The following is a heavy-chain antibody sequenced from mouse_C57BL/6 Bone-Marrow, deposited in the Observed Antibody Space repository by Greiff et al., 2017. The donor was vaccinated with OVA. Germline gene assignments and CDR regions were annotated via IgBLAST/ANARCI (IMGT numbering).Heavy chain of an antibody. D-gene: IGHD2-3*01. Sequence: QVQLKQSGAELARPGASVKLSCKASGYTFTSYGISWVKQRTGQGLEWIGEIYPRSGNTYYNEKFKGKDTLTADKSASTAYMELRSLTSEDSAVYFCARDYDASQYWGQGTTLTVSS. CDR3: ARDYDASQY. CDR1: GYTFTSYG. J-gene: IGHJ2*01. V-gene: IGHV1-81*01. CDR2: IYPRSGNT.